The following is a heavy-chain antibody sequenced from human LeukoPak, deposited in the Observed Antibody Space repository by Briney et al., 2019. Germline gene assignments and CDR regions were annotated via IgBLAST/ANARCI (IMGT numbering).Heavy chain of an antibody. V-gene: IGHV1-2*02. J-gene: IGHJ4*02. D-gene: IGHD3-22*01. CDR2: INPNSGGA. CDR1: GYTFTDYY. CDR3: AEVYYDRAFGY. Sequence: ASVKVSCKASGYTFTDYYMHWVGQAPGQGLEWMGCINPNSGGADYARKFQGRVTMTRDTSISTAYMELTRLRSDDTAVYYCAEVYYDRAFGYWGQGTLVAVSS.